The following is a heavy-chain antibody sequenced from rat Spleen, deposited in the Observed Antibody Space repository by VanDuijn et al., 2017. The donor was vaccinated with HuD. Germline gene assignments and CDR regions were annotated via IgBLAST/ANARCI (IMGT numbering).Heavy chain of an antibody. CDR3: ARRDSSYTGAYYFDY. V-gene: IGHV5S13*01. D-gene: IGHD1-2*01. CDR2: ISTGGGNT. CDR1: GFTFTDYA. Sequence: EVQLVESGGGLVQPGRSLKLSCAASGFTFTDYAMYWFRQAPTKGLEWVASISTGGGNTYYRDSVKGRFTISRDNAKNTQYLQMDSLRSDDTATYYCARRDSSYTGAYYFDYWGQGVMVTVSS. J-gene: IGHJ2*01.